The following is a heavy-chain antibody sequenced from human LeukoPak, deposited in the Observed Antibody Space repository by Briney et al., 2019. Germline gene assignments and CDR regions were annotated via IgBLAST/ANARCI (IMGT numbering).Heavy chain of an antibody. CDR3: ARGPSQYYDSSGRTYYYYYYGMDV. D-gene: IGHD3-22*01. V-gene: IGHV3-64*01. CDR2: ISSNGGST. CDR1: GFTFSSYA. J-gene: IGHJ6*02. Sequence: GGALRLSCAGSGFTFSSYAMHWVRQAPGKGLEYVSAISSNGGSTYYANSVKGRFTISRDNSKNTLYLQMGSLRAEDMAVYYCARGPSQYYDSSGRTYYYYYYGMDVWGQGTTVTVSS.